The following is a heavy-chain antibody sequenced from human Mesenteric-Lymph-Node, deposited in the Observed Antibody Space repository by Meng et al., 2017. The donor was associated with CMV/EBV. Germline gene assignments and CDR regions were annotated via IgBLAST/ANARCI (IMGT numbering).Heavy chain of an antibody. CDR3: AGGGIGDRLGI. J-gene: IGHJ3*02. D-gene: IGHD2-21*01. CDR1: GGSFSGYY. CDR2: INHSGST. V-gene: IGHV4-34*01. Sequence: SETLSLTCAVYGGSFSGYYWSWIRQPPGKGLEWIGEINHSGSTNYNPSLKSRVTISVDTSKNQFSLKMNSVTAADTAIYYCAGGGIGDRLGIWGQGTMVTVSS.